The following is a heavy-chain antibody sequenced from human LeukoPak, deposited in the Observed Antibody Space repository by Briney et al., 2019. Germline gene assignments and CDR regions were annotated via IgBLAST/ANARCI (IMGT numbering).Heavy chain of an antibody. V-gene: IGHV3-23*01. J-gene: IGHJ4*02. CDR3: ANRYGGNPKYYFDY. CDR1: GFTFSSYA. Sequence: GGSLRLSCAASGFTFSSYAMSWVRQAPGKGLEWVSVISGSGGSTYYADSVKGRFTISRDNSKNTLYLQMNSLRAEDTAVYYCANRYGGNPKYYFDYWGQGTLVTVSS. CDR2: ISGSGGST. D-gene: IGHD4-23*01.